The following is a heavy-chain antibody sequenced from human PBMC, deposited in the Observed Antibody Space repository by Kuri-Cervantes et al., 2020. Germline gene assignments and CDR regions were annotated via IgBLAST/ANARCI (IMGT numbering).Heavy chain of an antibody. V-gene: IGHV3-15*01. CDR2: IKSKTDGGTT. D-gene: IGHD3-3*01. J-gene: IGHJ4*02. CDR1: GFTFSSYA. Sequence: GESLKISCAASGFTFSSYAMHWVRQAPGKGLEWVGRIKSKTDGGTTDYAAPVKGRFTISRDDSKNTLYLQMNSLKTEDTAVYYRTTVFNDFWSGYYRPLDFDYWGQGTLVTVSS. CDR3: TTVFNDFWSGYYRPLDFDY.